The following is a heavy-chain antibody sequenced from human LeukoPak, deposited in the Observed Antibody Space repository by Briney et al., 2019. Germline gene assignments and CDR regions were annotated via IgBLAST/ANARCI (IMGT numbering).Heavy chain of an antibody. CDR3: AKDTVKVTTIRRVPHYMDV. J-gene: IGHJ6*03. CDR2: ISSSGSTI. D-gene: IGHD5-12*01. CDR1: GFTFSDYY. V-gene: IGHV3-11*04. Sequence: GGSLRLSCAASGFTFSDYYMSWIRQAPGKGLEWVSYISSSGSTIYYADSVKGRFTISRDNAKNSLYLQMNSLRAEDTAVYYCAKDTVKVTTIRRVPHYMDVWGKGTTVTISS.